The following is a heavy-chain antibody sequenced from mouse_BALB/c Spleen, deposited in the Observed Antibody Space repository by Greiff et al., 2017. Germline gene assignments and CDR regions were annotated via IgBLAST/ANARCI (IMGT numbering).Heavy chain of an antibody. V-gene: IGHV7-3*02. Sequence: EVMLVESGGGLVQPGGSLRLSCATSGFTFTDYYMSWVRQPPGKALEWLGFIRNKANGYTTEYSASVKGRFTISRDNSQSILYLQMNTLRAEDSATYYCARANWPYYAMDYWGQGTSVTVSS. CDR1: GFTFTDYY. J-gene: IGHJ4*01. CDR3: ARANWPYYAMDY. CDR2: IRNKANGYTT. D-gene: IGHD4-1*01.